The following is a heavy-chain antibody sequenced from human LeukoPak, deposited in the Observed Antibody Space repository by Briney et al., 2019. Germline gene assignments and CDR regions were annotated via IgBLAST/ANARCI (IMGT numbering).Heavy chain of an antibody. CDR1: GFSFTTYG. J-gene: IGHJ4*02. CDR3: ARDLGAAAGTSDY. Sequence: GGSLRLSCAASGFSFTTYGMSWVRQAPGKGLEWVANIKRDGSEKYYVDSVKGRFTISRDNAKNSLYLQMNSLRAEDTAVYYCARDLGAAAGTSDYWGQGTLVTVSS. D-gene: IGHD6-13*01. V-gene: IGHV3-7*01. CDR2: IKRDGSEK.